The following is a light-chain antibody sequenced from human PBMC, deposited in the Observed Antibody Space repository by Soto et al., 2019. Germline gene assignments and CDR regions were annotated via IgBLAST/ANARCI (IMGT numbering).Light chain of an antibody. V-gene: IGKV3-15*01. Sequence: EIVMMQSPATLSVSPGEGATLSCKASQNVYNNLAWYQQRPGQPPRLLIYDASTRATGISARFSGSGYGTGFTLTISSLQSEDFAVYFCQQCRNWPLTFGGGTKVDNK. CDR1: QNVYNN. CDR2: DAS. CDR3: QQCRNWPLT. J-gene: IGKJ4*01.